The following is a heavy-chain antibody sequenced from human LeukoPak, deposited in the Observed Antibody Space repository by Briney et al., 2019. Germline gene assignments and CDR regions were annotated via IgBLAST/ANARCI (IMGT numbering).Heavy chain of an antibody. CDR2: IYYSGST. CDR3: ARDSNYYYMDV. Sequence: PSETLSLTCTVSGGSISTSSYYWGWIRQPPGKGLEWIGSIYYSGSTYYNPSLKSRVTISLDTSKNQFSLKLSSVTAADTAVYYCARDSNYYYMDVWGKGTTVTVSS. CDR1: GGSISTSSYY. D-gene: IGHD2/OR15-2a*01. J-gene: IGHJ6*03. V-gene: IGHV4-39*07.